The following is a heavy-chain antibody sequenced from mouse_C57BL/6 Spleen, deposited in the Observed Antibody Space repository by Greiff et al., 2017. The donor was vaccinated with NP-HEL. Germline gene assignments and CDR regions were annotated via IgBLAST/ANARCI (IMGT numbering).Heavy chain of an antibody. V-gene: IGHV1-15*01. Sequence: QVQLKESGAELVRPGASVTLSCKASGYTFTDYEMHWVKQTPVHGLEWIGAIDPETGGTAYNQKFKGKAILTADKSSSTAYMELRSLTSEDSAVYYCTRPYYDYFFAYWGQGTLVTVSA. CDR3: TRPYYDYFFAY. CDR1: GYTFTDYE. J-gene: IGHJ3*01. CDR2: IDPETGGT. D-gene: IGHD2-4*01.